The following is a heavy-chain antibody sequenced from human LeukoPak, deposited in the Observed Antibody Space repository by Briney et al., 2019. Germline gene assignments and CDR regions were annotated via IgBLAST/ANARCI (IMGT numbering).Heavy chain of an antibody. CDR3: ARGYYYYYMDV. CDR1: GVSISSYY. V-gene: IGHV4-59*01. J-gene: IGHJ6*03. CDR2: IYYSGST. Sequence: RASETLSLTCTVSGVSISSYYWSWIRQPPGKGLEWIGYIYYSGSTNYNPSLKSRVTISVDTSKNQFSLKLSSVTAADTAVYYCARGYYYYYMDVWGKGTTVTVSS.